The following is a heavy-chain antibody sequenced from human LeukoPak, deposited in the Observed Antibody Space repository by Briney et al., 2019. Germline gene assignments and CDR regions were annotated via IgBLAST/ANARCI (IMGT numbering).Heavy chain of an antibody. D-gene: IGHD3-9*01. J-gene: IGHJ4*02. CDR3: ASRKFSDYDILTGYYDFDY. CDR2: IIPIFGTA. Sequence: ASVKVSCKASGGTFSSYAISWVRQAPGQGLEWMGGIIPIFGTANYAQKFQGRVTITADESTSTAYMELSSLRSEDTAVYYCASRKFSDYDILTGYYDFDYWGQGTLVTVSS. V-gene: IGHV1-69*13. CDR1: GGTFSSYA.